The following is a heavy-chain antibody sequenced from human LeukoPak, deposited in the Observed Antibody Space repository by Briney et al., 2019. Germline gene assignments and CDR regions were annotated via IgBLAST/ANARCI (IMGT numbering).Heavy chain of an antibody. J-gene: IGHJ4*02. V-gene: IGHV3-53*01. CDR1: GFTVNSNY. Sequence: PGGSLRLSCAASGFTVNSNYMSWVRQAPGKGLEWVSVIYIGGSTYYADSVKGRFTISRDISKNTLYLQMNSLRAEDTAMYYCARLGFVVPAVIFDYWGQGTLVTVSS. D-gene: IGHD2-2*02. CDR2: IYIGGST. CDR3: ARLGFVVPAVIFDY.